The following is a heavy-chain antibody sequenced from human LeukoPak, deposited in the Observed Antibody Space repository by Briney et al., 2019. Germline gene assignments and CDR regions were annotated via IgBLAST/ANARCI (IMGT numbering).Heavy chain of an antibody. CDR2: ISGSGGST. CDR1: GFTFSSYA. Sequence: GGSLRLSCAASGFTFSSYAMSWVRQAPGKGLEWVSAISGSGGSTYYADSVKGRFTISRDNSKNTLYLQMNSLRAEDTAVYYCARGEGTIHDYALDYWGQGTLVTVSS. V-gene: IGHV3-23*01. CDR3: ARGEGTIHDYALDY. J-gene: IGHJ4*02. D-gene: IGHD4-17*01.